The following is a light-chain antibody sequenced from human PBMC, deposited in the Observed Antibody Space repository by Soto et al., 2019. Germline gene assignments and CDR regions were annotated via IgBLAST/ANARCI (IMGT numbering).Light chain of an antibody. J-gene: IGLJ3*02. Sequence: QSALTQPASVSGCPGQSIAISCTGTSSDVGSYNYVSWYQQHPGKAPKLMIYEVNNRPSGVSNRFSGSKSGNTASLTISGLQAEYEANYYCSSYTSISTRVFGGGTQLTVL. CDR2: EVN. V-gene: IGLV2-14*01. CDR3: SSYTSISTRV. CDR1: SSDVGSYNY.